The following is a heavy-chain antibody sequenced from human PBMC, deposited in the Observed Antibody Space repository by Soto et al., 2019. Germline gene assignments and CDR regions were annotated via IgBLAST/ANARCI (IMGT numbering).Heavy chain of an antibody. V-gene: IGHV3-23*01. CDR3: AKSIFHDSYPSNFDY. D-gene: IGHD2-21*01. J-gene: IGHJ4*02. Sequence: GGSLRLSCAASGFTFSSYAMSWVRQAPGKGLEWVSAISGSGGSTYYADSVKGRFTISRDNSKNTLYLQMNSLRAEDTAVYYCAKSIFHDSYPSNFDYWGQGTLVTVSS. CDR2: ISGSGGST. CDR1: GFTFSSYA.